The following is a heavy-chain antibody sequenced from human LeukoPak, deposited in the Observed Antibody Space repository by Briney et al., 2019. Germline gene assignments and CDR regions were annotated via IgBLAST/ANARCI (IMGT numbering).Heavy chain of an antibody. CDR3: ARDGRSITPDDAFDI. D-gene: IGHD3-10*01. V-gene: IGHV3-74*01. J-gene: IGHJ3*02. Sequence: PGGSLRLSCAASGFTFSSYWMHWVRQAPGKGLVWVSRINSDGSSTSYADSVEGRFTISRDNAKNTLYLQMNSLRAEDTAVYYCARDGRSITPDDAFDIWGQGTMVTVSS. CDR1: GFTFSSYW. CDR2: INSDGSST.